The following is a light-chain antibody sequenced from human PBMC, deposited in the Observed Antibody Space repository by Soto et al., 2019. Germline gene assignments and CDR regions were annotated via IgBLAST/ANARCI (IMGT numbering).Light chain of an antibody. J-gene: IGKJ1*01. CDR2: DAS. CDR1: QGIRSG. V-gene: IGKV1-17*01. CDR3: LQYNSYPWT. Sequence: DIQMTQSPSSLSASVGDRVTITCRASQGIRSGLGWYQQKPGKAPKHLIYDASSLQSGVPSRFSGSGSGTEFTLTISRLQPEDFATYYCLQYNSYPWTFGQGTKVEIK.